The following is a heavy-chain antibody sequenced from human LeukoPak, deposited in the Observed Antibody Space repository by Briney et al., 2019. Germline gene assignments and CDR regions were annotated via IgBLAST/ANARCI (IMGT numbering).Heavy chain of an antibody. J-gene: IGHJ4*02. V-gene: IGHV3-11*04. D-gene: IGHD4-17*01. Sequence: GGSLRLSCAASGFTVSSNYMSWVRQAPGKGLEWVSYIDNSGSTIFYADSVKGRFTISRDNAKNSLYLQMNSLRVEDTAVYYCARDPYGDYGDCFDYWGQGTLVTVSS. CDR1: GFTVSSNY. CDR2: IDNSGSTI. CDR3: ARDPYGDYGDCFDY.